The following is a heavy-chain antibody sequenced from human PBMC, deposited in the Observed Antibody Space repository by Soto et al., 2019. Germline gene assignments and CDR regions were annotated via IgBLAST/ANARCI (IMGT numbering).Heavy chain of an antibody. CDR3: ARVLWLGDWCSQNGLFDY. Sequence: PSETLSLTCTVSGGSISSGDYYWSWIRQPPGKGLEWIGYIYYSGSTYYNPSLKSRVTISVDTSKNQFSLKLSSVTAADTAVYYCARVLWLGDWCSQNGLFDYWGQGTLVTVSS. V-gene: IGHV4-30-4*01. CDR1: GGSISSGDYY. D-gene: IGHD3-10*01. J-gene: IGHJ4*02. CDR2: IYYSGST.